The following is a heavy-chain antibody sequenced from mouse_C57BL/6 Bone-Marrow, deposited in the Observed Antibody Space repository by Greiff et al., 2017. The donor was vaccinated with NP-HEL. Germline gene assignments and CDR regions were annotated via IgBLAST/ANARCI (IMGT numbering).Heavy chain of an antibody. J-gene: IGHJ4*01. Sequence: VQLQQSGPVLVKPGASVKMSCKASGYTFTDYYMNWVKQSHGKSLEWIGVINPYNGGTSYNQKFKGKATLTVDKSSSTAYMELNSLTSEDSAVYYCARTGPFCYAMDYWGQGTSVTVSS. CDR1: GYTFTDYY. D-gene: IGHD3-3*01. CDR3: ARTGPFCYAMDY. V-gene: IGHV1-19*01. CDR2: INPYNGGT.